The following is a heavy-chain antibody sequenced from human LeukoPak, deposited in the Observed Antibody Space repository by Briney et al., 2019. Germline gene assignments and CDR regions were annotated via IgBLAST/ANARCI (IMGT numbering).Heavy chain of an antibody. CDR2: IHHTGTT. D-gene: IGHD1-1*01. V-gene: IGHV4-38-2*02. Sequence: PSQTLSLTCTVSGFSINIGFHWGWIRQPPGKALEWVGSIHHTGTTYHNPSLKSRVTISMDTSNDRFFLKLSSVTAADSAIYYCARLRRYWNFDLWGQGALVTVPS. CDR1: GFSINIGFH. CDR3: ARLRRYWNFDL. J-gene: IGHJ5*02.